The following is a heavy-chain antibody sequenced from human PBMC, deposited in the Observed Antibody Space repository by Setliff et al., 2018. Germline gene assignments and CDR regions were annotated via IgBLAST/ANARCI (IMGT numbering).Heavy chain of an antibody. CDR3: AREVGAGAFDI. J-gene: IGHJ3*02. CDR1: GDSISSADYF. Sequence: PSETLSLTCTVSGDSISSADYFWSWIRQPPGKGLEWIGYIYYSGSTNYNPSPKSRLTISVDTSKNQFSLKLSSVTDADTAVYYCAREVGAGAFDIWGQGTMVTVSS. V-gene: IGHV4-30-4*08. D-gene: IGHD1-26*01. CDR2: IYYSGST.